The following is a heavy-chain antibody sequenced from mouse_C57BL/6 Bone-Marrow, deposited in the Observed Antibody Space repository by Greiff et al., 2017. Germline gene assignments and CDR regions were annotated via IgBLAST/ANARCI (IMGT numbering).Heavy chain of an antibody. V-gene: IGHV1-55*01. CDR1: GYTFTSYW. Sequence: VQVVESGAELVKPGASVKMSCKASGYTFTSYWITWVKQRPGQGLEWIGDIYPGSGSTNYNEKFKSKATLTVDTSSSTAYMQLSSLTSEDSAVYYCARGARQQAYWGQGTLVTVSA. J-gene: IGHJ3*01. D-gene: IGHD3-2*01. CDR3: ARGARQQAY. CDR2: IYPGSGST.